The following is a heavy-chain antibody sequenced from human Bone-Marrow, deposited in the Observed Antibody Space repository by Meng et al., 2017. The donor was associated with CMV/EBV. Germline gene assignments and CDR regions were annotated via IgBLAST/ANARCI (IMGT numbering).Heavy chain of an antibody. D-gene: IGHD3-10*01. CDR1: GFTVSSNY. CDR2: IYSGGST. CDR3: ARDATGSGYYYYGMDV. J-gene: IGHJ6*02. Sequence: GGSLRLSCAASGFTVSSNYMSWVRQAPGKGLEWVSVIYSGGSTYYADSVKGRFTISRDNSKNTLYLQMNSLRAEDTVLYHCARDATGSGYYYYGMDVCGQGTTVTVSS. V-gene: IGHV3-53*01.